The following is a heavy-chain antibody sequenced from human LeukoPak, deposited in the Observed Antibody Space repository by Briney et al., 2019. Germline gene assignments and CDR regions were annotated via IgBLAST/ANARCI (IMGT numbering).Heavy chain of an antibody. J-gene: IGHJ3*01. V-gene: IGHV3-53*01. CDR1: GLTVGSNY. CDR2: IYSDGTT. D-gene: IGHD2-15*01. CDR3: ARELRRHGVFDF. Sequence: GVLRLSFTASGLTVGSNYMSWVRQAPGKELEWVSEIYSDGTTYYAASVKGRFSISRDNSKNTVYLQMNSLRVEDTAVYYCARELRRHGVFDFWGQGTMVTVSS.